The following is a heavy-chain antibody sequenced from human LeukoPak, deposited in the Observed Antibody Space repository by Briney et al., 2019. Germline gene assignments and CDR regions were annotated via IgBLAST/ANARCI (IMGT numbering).Heavy chain of an antibody. CDR3: ARLKQWLVRDYYYGMDV. CDR1: GFTFSSYW. CDR2: IKQDGSEK. D-gene: IGHD6-19*01. Sequence: GGSLRLSCAASGFTFSSYWMSWVRQAPGKGLEWVATIKQDGSEKYYVDSVKGRFTISRDNTKNSLYLQMNSLRAEDTAVYYCARLKQWLVRDYYYGMDVWGQGTTVTVSS. V-gene: IGHV3-7*01. J-gene: IGHJ6*02.